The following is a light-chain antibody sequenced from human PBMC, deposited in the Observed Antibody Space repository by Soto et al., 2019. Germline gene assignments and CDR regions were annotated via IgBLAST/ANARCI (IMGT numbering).Light chain of an antibody. CDR2: EDI. CDR3: CSYAGGTSVV. V-gene: IGLV2-23*01. CDR1: SSDVGSYNL. J-gene: IGLJ2*01. Sequence: QSVLTQPASVSGSPGQSITISCTGTSSDVGSYNLVSWYQQHPGKAPKLMIYEDIERPSGVSNRFSGSMSGNTASLTISGLQTEDEADYYCCSYAGGTSVVFGGGTKLTVL.